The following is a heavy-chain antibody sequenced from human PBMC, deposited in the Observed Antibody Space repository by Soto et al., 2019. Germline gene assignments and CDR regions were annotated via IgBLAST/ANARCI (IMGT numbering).Heavy chain of an antibody. CDR1: GGSISSSNYY. Sequence: SETLSLTCTVSGGSISSSNYYWGWIRQPPGKGLEWIGSVYYSGSAFYSASLKSRVTISIDTSKNQFSLKLNSVTAADTAVYFCARRSLTTDYWGQGTLVTVSS. V-gene: IGHV4-39*01. CDR3: ARRSLTTDY. J-gene: IGHJ4*02. CDR2: VYYSGSA. D-gene: IGHD3-3*01.